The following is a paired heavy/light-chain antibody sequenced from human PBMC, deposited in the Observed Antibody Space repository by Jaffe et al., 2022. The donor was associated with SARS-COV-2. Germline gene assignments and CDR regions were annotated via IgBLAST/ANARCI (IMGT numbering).Heavy chain of an antibody. CDR3: ARAQYQLLWDDWFDP. Sequence: QVQLQESGPGLVMPSQTLSLTCSVSGGSISSGSYHWSWIRQTAGGGLEWIGRIGASGNTNYNPSLESRVTLSVHPSKNQFSLDLTSVTAADTAVYYCARAQYQLLWDDWFDPWGQGTLVTVSS. CDR1: GGSISSGSYH. D-gene: IGHD2-2*01. J-gene: IGHJ5*02. V-gene: IGHV4-61*02. CDR2: IGASGNT.
Light chain of an antibody. V-gene: IGLV1-51*02. CDR2: QDN. Sequence: QSVLTQPPSVSAAPGQKVTISCSGSSSNIGSNYVSWYQQLPGTAPKLLIYQDNKRPSGIPDRFSGSKSGTSATLGITGLQTGDEADYYCATWASRLSTEWLFGGGTKLTVL. J-gene: IGLJ3*02. CDR3: ATWASRLSTEWL. CDR1: SSNIGSNY.